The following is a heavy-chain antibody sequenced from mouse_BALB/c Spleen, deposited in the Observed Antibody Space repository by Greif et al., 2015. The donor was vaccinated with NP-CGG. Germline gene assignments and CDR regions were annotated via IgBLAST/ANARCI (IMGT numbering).Heavy chain of an antibody. Sequence: EVKLEESGGGLVKPGGSLKLSCAASGFTFSDYYMYWVRQTPEKRLEWVATISDGGSYTYYPDSVKGRFTISRDNAKNNLYLQMSSLKSEDTAMYYCARGGAMDYWGQGTSVTVSS. CDR1: GFTFSDYY. J-gene: IGHJ4*01. V-gene: IGHV5-4*02. CDR3: ARGGAMDY. CDR2: ISDGGSYT.